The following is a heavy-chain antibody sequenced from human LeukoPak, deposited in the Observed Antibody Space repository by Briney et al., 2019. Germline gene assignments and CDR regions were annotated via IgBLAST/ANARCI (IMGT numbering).Heavy chain of an antibody. V-gene: IGHV4-59*01. J-gene: IGHJ4*02. CDR2: IYHTGSA. Sequence: PSETLSLTCTVSGGSMNNYYWSWIRQSPGKGLEWVGCIYHTGSATYKPSLKSRVTLSLDTSKNQFSLRLNSVTAADTAVYYCARGRGDSKGTSFDFWGQGTLVTVSS. D-gene: IGHD3-22*01. CDR3: ARGRGDSKGTSFDF. CDR1: GGSMNNYY.